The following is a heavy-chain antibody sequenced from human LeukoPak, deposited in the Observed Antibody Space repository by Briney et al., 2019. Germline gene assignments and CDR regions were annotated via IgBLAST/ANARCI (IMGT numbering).Heavy chain of an antibody. Sequence: SETLSLTCTVSGGSISSSSYYWGWIRQPPGKGLEWIGSIYYSGSTYYNPSLKSRVTISVDTSKNQFSLKLSSVTAADTAVYYCARDLIVPVGLTGSGSYSTDYWGQGTLVTVSS. CDR1: GGSISSSSYY. J-gene: IGHJ4*02. V-gene: IGHV4-39*07. D-gene: IGHD3-10*01. CDR2: IYYSGST. CDR3: ARDLIVPVGLTGSGSYSTDY.